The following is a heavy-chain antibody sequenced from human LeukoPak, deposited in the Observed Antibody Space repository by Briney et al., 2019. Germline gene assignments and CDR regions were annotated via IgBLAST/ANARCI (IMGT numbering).Heavy chain of an antibody. CDR3: AQAWRWLQLNY. Sequence: GGSLRLTCAASGFTFSSYGMHWVRQAPGKGLEWVAVISYDGSNKYYADSVKGRFTISRDDSMNTLYLQMNSLRDEDTAVYYCAQAWRWLQLNYWGQGTLVTVSS. J-gene: IGHJ4*02. CDR2: ISYDGSNK. CDR1: GFTFSSYG. V-gene: IGHV3-30*03. D-gene: IGHD5-24*01.